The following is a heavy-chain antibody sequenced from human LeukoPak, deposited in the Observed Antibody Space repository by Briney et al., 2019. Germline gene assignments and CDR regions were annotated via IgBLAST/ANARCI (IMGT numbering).Heavy chain of an antibody. J-gene: IGHJ4*02. V-gene: IGHV4-59*01. D-gene: IGHD3-22*01. CDR1: GGSISSYH. Sequence: PSETLSLTCTVSGGSISSYHWTWIRQPPGKGLEWIGYIYYSGGTNYNPSLKSRVTISVDTSKNQFSLRLSSVTAADTAVYYCARVRNYYDTSGYYALDSWGQGTLVTVSS. CDR3: ARVRNYYDTSGYYALDS. CDR2: IYYSGGT.